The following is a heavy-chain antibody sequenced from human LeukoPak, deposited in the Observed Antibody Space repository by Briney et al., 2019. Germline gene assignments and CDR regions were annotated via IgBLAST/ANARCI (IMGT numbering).Heavy chain of an antibody. CDR1: GFTFSSYS. D-gene: IGHD6-19*01. Sequence: GGSLRLSCSASGFTFSSYSMHWVRQAPGKGLQYVSSIYPGGDSTYYADSVKDRFTISRDTSKNTLYLQVNSLRVEDTAVYYCARANRPFHTSGWYKDYWGQGTLVTVSS. CDR3: ARANRPFHTSGWYKDY. V-gene: IGHV3-64*04. CDR2: IYPGGDST. J-gene: IGHJ4*02.